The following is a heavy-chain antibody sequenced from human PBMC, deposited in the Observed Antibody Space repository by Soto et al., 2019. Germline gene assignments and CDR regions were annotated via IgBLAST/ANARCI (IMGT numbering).Heavy chain of an antibody. CDR1: GFTFTSAA. D-gene: IGHD3-16*01. Sequence: SVKVSCKASGFTFTSAAVQWVRQARGQRLEWIGWIVVGSGNTNYAQKFQERVTITWDMSTSTAYMELSSLRYEDKAVHYCAADPHHGIRFGGAPLGLDVWGQGNTVTVSS. V-gene: IGHV1-58*01. CDR2: IVVGSGNT. J-gene: IGHJ6*01. CDR3: AADPHHGIRFGGAPLGLDV.